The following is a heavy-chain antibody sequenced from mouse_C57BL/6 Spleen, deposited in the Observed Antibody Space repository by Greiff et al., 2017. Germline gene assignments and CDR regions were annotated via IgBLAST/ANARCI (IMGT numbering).Heavy chain of an antibody. CDR1: GYSFTDYN. Sequence: VQLQQSGPELVKPGASVKLSCKASGYSFTDYNMHWVKQSNGQSLEWIGVIHPNYGTTSYNQTFKGKATLTVDQSSSTAYMHLNSLTSEDSAVYYCAREGDYGFAYWGQGTLVTVSA. J-gene: IGHJ3*01. V-gene: IGHV1-39*01. CDR2: IHPNYGTT. D-gene: IGHD2-4*01. CDR3: AREGDYGFAY.